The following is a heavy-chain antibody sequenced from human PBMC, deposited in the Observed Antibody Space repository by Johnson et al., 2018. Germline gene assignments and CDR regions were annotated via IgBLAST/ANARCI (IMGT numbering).Heavy chain of an antibody. CDR2: ISGGGST. V-gene: IGHV3-66*02. CDR3: GSDVYPYRGWFDY. CDR1: GLTVSSNC. Sequence: VQLVESGGGLVQPGGSLRLSCAASGLTVSSNCMNWVRQVPGQGLEWVSVISGGGSTYYADSVKGRFTISRDISKNTLYLQMNSPKAEDTAVYYCGSDVYPYRGWFDYWGQGTLATVSS. J-gene: IGHJ4*02. D-gene: IGHD6-19*01.